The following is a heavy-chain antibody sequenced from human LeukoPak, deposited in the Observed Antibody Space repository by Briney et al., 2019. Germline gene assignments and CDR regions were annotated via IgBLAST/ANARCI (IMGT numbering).Heavy chain of an antibody. CDR3: AKDAPVNIVVVPAANS. CDR2: ISGSGGST. Sequence: GGSLRLSCAASGFTFSSYAMSWVRQAPGKGLEWVSAISGSGGSTYYADSVKGRFTISRDNSKNTLYPQINSLRAEDTAVYYCAKDAPVNIVVVPAANSWGQGTLVTVSS. J-gene: IGHJ4*02. V-gene: IGHV3-23*01. CDR1: GFTFSSYA. D-gene: IGHD2-2*01.